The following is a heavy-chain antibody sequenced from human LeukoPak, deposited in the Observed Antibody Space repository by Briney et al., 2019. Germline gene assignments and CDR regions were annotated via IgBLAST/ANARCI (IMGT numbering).Heavy chain of an antibody. D-gene: IGHD1-26*01. CDR1: GFTFSGFS. Sequence: GESLRLSCAASGFTFSGFSMXXXRQVPGXXXXXXXXILGGXXXTXXADSXXXXXXXSXDDSKNTVYLQMRSLRHDDTAVYYCAKDLXPDGKWDIDYWGQGTPVTVSS. CDR3: AKDLXPDGKWDIDY. J-gene: IGHJ4*02. CDR2: ILGGXXXT. V-gene: IGHV3-23*01.